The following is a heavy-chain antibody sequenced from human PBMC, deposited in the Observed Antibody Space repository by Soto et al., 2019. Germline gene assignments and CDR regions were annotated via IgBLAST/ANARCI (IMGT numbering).Heavy chain of an antibody. D-gene: IGHD6-13*01. V-gene: IGHV4-31*03. CDR3: ARVRATSSSWYSYYYYMDV. Sequence: PSETLSLTCTVSGGSISSGGYYWSWIRQHPGKGLEWIGYIYYSGSTYYNPSLKSRVTISVDTSKNQFSLKLSSVTAADTAVYYCARVRATSSSWYSYYYYMDVWGKGTTVTVSS. CDR2: IYYSGST. CDR1: GGSISSGGYY. J-gene: IGHJ6*03.